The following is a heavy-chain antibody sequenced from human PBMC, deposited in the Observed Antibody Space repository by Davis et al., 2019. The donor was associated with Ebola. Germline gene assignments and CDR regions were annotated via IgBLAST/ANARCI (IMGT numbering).Heavy chain of an antibody. J-gene: IGHJ3*02. CDR1: GYSFTSYW. V-gene: IGHV5-51*01. CDR2: IYPGDSDT. CDR3: ARRCTSCYSWAFDI. Sequence: PGGSLRLSCKGSGYSFTSYWIGWVRHMPGKGLDWMGIIYPGDSDTRYSPSFQGQVTISADKSISTAYLQWSSLKASDTAMYYCARRCTSCYSWAFDIWGQGTMVTVSS. D-gene: IGHD2-2*02.